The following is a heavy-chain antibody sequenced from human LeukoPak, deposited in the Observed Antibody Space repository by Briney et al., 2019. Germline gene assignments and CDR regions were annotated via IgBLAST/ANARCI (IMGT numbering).Heavy chain of an antibody. D-gene: IGHD3-10*01. CDR2: IRYDGSNK. J-gene: IGHJ6*03. V-gene: IGHV3-30*02. CDR3: AKDYRYYGSGSHMDV. CDR1: GFTFSSYG. Sequence: GGSLRLSCAASGFTFSSYGMHWVRQAPGKGLAWVAFIRYDGSNKYYGDSVKGRFTISRDNSKNTLYLQMNSLRDEDTAVYYCAKDYRYYGSGSHMDVWGKGTTVTISS.